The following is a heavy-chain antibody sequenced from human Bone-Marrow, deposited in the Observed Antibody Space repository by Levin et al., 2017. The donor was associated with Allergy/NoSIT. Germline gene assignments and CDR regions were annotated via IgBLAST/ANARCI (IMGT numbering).Heavy chain of an antibody. J-gene: IGHJ4*02. CDR1: GGSMNNFY. D-gene: IGHD2-15*01. V-gene: IGHV4-59*08. CDR3: ARLSGGPFDY. CDR2: ISYSGST. Sequence: KSSETLSLTCTISGGSMNNFYWSWIRQFPGKGLESIGFISYSGSTTYTPSLNSRVTISLDMSMNQFSLNLTSMTAADTAVYFCARLSGGPFDYWGQGILVTVSS.